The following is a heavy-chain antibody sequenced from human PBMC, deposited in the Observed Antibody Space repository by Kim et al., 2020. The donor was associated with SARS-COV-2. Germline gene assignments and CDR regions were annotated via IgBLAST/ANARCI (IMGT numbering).Heavy chain of an antibody. CDR2: ISYDGSNK. V-gene: IGHV3-30*04. Sequence: GGSLRLSCAASGFTFSSYAMHWVRQAPGKGLEWVAVISYDGSNKYYADSVKGRFTISRDNSKNTLYLQMNSLRAEDTAVYYCARVSTMVRGLTDAFDIWGQGSMVTVSS. CDR1: GFTFSSYA. CDR3: ARVSTMVRGLTDAFDI. D-gene: IGHD3-10*01. J-gene: IGHJ3*02.